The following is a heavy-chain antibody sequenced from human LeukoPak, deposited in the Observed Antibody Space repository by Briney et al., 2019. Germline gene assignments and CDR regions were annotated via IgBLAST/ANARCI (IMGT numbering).Heavy chain of an antibody. CDR2: ISYSGSS. CDR1: GGSISSYY. Sequence: SETLSLTCTVSGGSISSYYWSWIRQPPGKGLEWIGYISYSGSSYYNPSLKSRVTISVDTSKNQFSLRLSSVTAADTAVYYCAREAWGRSDYWGQGTLVTVSS. J-gene: IGHJ4*02. D-gene: IGHD3-16*01. CDR3: AREAWGRSDY. V-gene: IGHV4-59*01.